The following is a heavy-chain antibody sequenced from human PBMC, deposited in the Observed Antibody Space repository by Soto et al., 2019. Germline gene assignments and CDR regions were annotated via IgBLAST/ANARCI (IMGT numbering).Heavy chain of an antibody. CDR1: GYTFTSYG. J-gene: IGHJ5*02. Sequence: GASVKVSCKASGYTFTSYGISWVRQAPGQGLEWMGWISAYNGNTNYAQKLQGRVTMTTDTSTSTAYMELRSLRSDDTAVYYCARAREYYDFWDNWFDPWGQGTLVTVSS. D-gene: IGHD3-3*01. V-gene: IGHV1-18*01. CDR3: ARAREYYDFWDNWFDP. CDR2: ISAYNGNT.